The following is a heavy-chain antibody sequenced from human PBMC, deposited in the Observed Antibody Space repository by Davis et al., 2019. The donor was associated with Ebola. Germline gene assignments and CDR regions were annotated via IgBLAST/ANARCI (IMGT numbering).Heavy chain of an antibody. CDR2: INPNSGGT. Sequence: AASVKVSCKASGYTFTGYYMHWVRQAPGQGLEWMGWINPNSGGTNYAQKFQGRVTITADKSTSTAYMELSSLRSEDTAVYYCARDLGSYCSSTSCRGYWGQGTLVTVSS. V-gene: IGHV1-2*02. D-gene: IGHD2-2*01. J-gene: IGHJ4*02. CDR3: ARDLGSYCSSTSCRGY. CDR1: GYTFTGYY.